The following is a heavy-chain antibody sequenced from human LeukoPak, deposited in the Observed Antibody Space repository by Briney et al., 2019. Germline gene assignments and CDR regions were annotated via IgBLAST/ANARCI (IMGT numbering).Heavy chain of an antibody. D-gene: IGHD4-17*01. CDR1: GYTFTSYG. Sequence: GASVKVSCKASGYTFTSYGISWVRQAPGQGLEWMGWISAYNGNTNYAQKVQGRVTMTTDTSTSTAYMELRSLRSDDTAVYYCARQRGPGDPDAFDIWGQGTMVTVSS. V-gene: IGHV1-18*01. J-gene: IGHJ3*02. CDR3: ARQRGPGDPDAFDI. CDR2: ISAYNGNT.